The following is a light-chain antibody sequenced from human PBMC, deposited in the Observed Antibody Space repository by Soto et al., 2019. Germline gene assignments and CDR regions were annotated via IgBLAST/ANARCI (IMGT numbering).Light chain of an antibody. V-gene: IGLV3-21*02. J-gene: IGLJ3*02. CDR2: DDS. CDR1: NIGGKG. CDR3: QVWDSGSDQQV. Sequence: SYELTQPPSVSVAPGQTARLTWGGDNIGGKGVHWYQQKAGQAPVLVVYDDSERPSGIPERLSGSNSGNTATLTISRVEAGDEADYYCQVWDSGSDQQVFGGGTKLTVL.